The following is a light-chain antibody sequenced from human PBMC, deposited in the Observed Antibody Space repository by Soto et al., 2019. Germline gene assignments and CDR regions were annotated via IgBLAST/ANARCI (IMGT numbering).Light chain of an antibody. J-gene: IGKJ1*01. CDR2: AAY. V-gene: IGKV1-39*01. CDR1: QSISSY. CDR3: QQSYSTRWT. Sequence: DIQMTHSPSSLSASVGDRVTITCRASQSISSYLNWYQQKPGKAPKLLIYAAYSLQSGVPSRFSGSGSGTDFTLTISSLQPEDFATYYCQQSYSTRWTFGQGTMVDI.